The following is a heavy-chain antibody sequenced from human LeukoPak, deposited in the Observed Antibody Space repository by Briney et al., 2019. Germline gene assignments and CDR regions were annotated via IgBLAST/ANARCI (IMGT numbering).Heavy chain of an antibody. J-gene: IGHJ3*02. Sequence: PGGSLRLSCAASGFTFSTYGMHWVRQGPGKGLEWVAVIWYDGSNEYYVDSVKGRFTISRDNSKNTLYLQMNSLRAEDTAVYCCARDRRRDGYKLDAFDIWGQGTMVTVSS. V-gene: IGHV3-33*01. CDR2: IWYDGSNE. CDR1: GFTFSTYG. D-gene: IGHD5-24*01. CDR3: ARDRRRDGYKLDAFDI.